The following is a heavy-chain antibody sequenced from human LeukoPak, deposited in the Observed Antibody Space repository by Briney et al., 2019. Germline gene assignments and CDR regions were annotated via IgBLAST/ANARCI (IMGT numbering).Heavy chain of an antibody. D-gene: IGHD5-18*01. CDR3: ARDSAVRGYSYGYHY. Sequence: GGSLRLSCAASGFTFSSYAMHWVRQAPGKGLEWVAVISYDGSNKYYADSVKGRFTISRDNSKNTLYLQMNSLRAEDTAVYYCARDSAVRGYSYGYHYWGQGTLVTVSS. V-gene: IGHV3-30-3*01. CDR2: ISYDGSNK. J-gene: IGHJ4*02. CDR1: GFTFSSYA.